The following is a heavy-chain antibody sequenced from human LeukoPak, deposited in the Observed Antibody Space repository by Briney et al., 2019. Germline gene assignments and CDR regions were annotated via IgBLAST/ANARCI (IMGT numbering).Heavy chain of an antibody. D-gene: IGHD3-10*02. CDR3: ARDFYTGMFDY. CDR2: IWYDRSNI. J-gene: IGHJ4*02. CDR1: GFTFSSYG. V-gene: IGHV3-33*01. Sequence: PGRSLRLSCAASGFTFSSYGFHWVRQAPGKGLEWVAVIWYDRSNIHYAESVKGRFTISRDNSRDTLYLHMNSLRPEDTAVYYCARDFYTGMFDYWGQGTLVTVSS.